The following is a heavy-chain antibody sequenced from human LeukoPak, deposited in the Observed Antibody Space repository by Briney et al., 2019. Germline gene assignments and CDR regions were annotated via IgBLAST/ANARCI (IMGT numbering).Heavy chain of an antibody. Sequence: ASVKVSCKASGYTFSSHYMRWVRQVPGQGLEWMGVINPSGGATSYADKFQGRVTMSRDTPTSTVYMEMSSLKSEDTALFFCARDRGIADKPTYDFDFWGQGTLVTVSS. CDR1: GYTFSSHY. CDR3: ARDRGIADKPTYDFDF. J-gene: IGHJ4*02. V-gene: IGHV1-46*01. D-gene: IGHD2-15*01. CDR2: INPSGGAT.